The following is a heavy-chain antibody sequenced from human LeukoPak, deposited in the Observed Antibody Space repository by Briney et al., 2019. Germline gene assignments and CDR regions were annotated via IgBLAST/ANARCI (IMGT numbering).Heavy chain of an antibody. CDR2: ISDGGDTA. V-gene: IGHV3-23*01. CDR3: AKTQGFFDH. Sequence: GGSLRLSCAASGFTFSNNGMTWVRQAPGKGMEWVTGISDGGDTAYDAGSVKGRFTVSRDNSKNILYLQMNSLRAEDTAIYYCAKTQGFFDHWGQGSLVTVSS. CDR1: GFTFSNNG. J-gene: IGHJ4*02.